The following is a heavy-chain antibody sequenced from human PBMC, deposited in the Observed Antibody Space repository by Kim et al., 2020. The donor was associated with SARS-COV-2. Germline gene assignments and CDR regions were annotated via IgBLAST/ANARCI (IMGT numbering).Heavy chain of an antibody. Sequence: GGSLRLSCAASGFTFSSYAMHWVRQAPGKGLEWVAVISYDGSNKYYADSVKGRFTISRDNSKNTLYLQMNSLRAEDTAVYYCASPRGSSLHFTNWFDPWGQGTLVTVSS. CDR1: GFTFSSYA. J-gene: IGHJ5*02. CDR2: ISYDGSNK. CDR3: ASPRGSSLHFTNWFDP. D-gene: IGHD6-13*01. V-gene: IGHV3-30-3*01.